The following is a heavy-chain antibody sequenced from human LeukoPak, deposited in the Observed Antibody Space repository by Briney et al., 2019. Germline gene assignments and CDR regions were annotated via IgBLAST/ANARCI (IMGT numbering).Heavy chain of an antibody. CDR1: GFTVSSNY. J-gene: IGHJ4*02. V-gene: IGHV3-23*01. CDR3: AKGVWTDYTITHFDY. D-gene: IGHD3/OR15-3a*01. CDR2: ISGSGGST. Sequence: GGSLRLSCAASGFTVSSNYMSWVRQAPGKGLEWVSAISGSGGSTFYADSVKGRFTLSRDNSKNTLYLQMNSLRAEDTAVYYCAKGVWTDYTITHFDYWGQGTLVTVSS.